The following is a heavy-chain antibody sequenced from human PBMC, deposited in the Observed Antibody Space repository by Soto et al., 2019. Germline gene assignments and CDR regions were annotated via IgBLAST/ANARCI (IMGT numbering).Heavy chain of an antibody. Sequence: QVHLVESGGGVVQPGRSLRLSCVASGFTFSTYGMHWVRQAPGKGLEWVAVMWHEGSNKYYTDSVKGRFSISRDNSKNTLYLQMNSLGAGDTAVYYCARDPPEDSGGYFAFDYWGQGTLVTVSS. CDR1: GFTFSTYG. J-gene: IGHJ4*02. D-gene: IGHD3-22*01. CDR2: MWHEGSNK. V-gene: IGHV3-33*01. CDR3: ARDPPEDSGGYFAFDY.